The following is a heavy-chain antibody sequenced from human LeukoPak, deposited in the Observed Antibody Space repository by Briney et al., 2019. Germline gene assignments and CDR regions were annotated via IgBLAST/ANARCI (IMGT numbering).Heavy chain of an antibody. CDR2: INAGNGNT. Sequence: GASVKVSCKASGYTFTSYAMHWVRQAPGQRLEWMGWINAGNGNTKYSQKFQGRVIITRDTSASTAYMELRSLRSDDTAVYYCARDIVLMVYAPLSYGMDVWGQGTAVTVSS. V-gene: IGHV1-3*01. J-gene: IGHJ6*02. CDR3: ARDIVLMVYAPLSYGMDV. D-gene: IGHD2-8*01. CDR1: GYTFTSYA.